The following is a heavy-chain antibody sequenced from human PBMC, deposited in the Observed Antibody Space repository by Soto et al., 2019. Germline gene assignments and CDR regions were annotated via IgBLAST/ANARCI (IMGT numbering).Heavy chain of an antibody. CDR3: GRDDYGIFPY. J-gene: IGHJ4*02. Sequence: ASVKVSCKASGYSISAYYIHWVRQAPGQGLEWMGWIDPKNGGTVSAQKFQGRLTMTRDTYISTVYMDLSGLTSDDTALYYCGRDDYGIFPYWGQGSMVTVS. CDR2: IDPKNGGT. CDR1: GYSISAYY. D-gene: IGHD3-10*01. V-gene: IGHV1-2*02.